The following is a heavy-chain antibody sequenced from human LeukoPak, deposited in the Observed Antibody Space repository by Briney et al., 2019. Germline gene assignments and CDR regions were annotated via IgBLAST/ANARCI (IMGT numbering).Heavy chain of an antibody. D-gene: IGHD3-10*01. V-gene: IGHV4-34*01. CDR2: INHSGST. J-gene: IGHJ4*02. Sequence: SETLSLTCAVYGGSFSGYYWSWIRQPPGKGLEWIGEINHSGSTNYNPSLKSRVTISVDTSKNQFSLKLSSVTAADTAVYYCGXXRGLLWFGERYFDYWGQGTLVTVSS. CDR1: GGSFSGYY. CDR3: GXXRGLLWFGERYFDY.